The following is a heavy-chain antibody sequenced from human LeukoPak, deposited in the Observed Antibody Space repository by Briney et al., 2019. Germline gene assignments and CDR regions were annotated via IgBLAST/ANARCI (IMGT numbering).Heavy chain of an antibody. V-gene: IGHV3-23*01. J-gene: IGHJ4*02. Sequence: PGGSLRLSCAASGFTFNSYAMSWVRQAPGKGLEWVSAIRGSGGGTYYADSVKGRFTVSRDNAKSSLYLEMSNLRAEDTAVYFCASGNWGCTSASCDYFDHWGQGTLVTVSS. CDR2: IRGSGGGT. CDR1: GFTFNSYA. D-gene: IGHD2-2*01. CDR3: ASGNWGCTSASCDYFDH.